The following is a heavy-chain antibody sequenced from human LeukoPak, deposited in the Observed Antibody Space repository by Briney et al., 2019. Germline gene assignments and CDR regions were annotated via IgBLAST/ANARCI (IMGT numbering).Heavy chain of an antibody. CDR1: GFTSSDYY. J-gene: IGHJ4*02. D-gene: IGHD2-2*01. Sequence: GGSLRLSCAASGFTSSDYYMSWIRQAPGKGLEWASYISSTSSYTKYADSVKGRFTISRDNAKNSLYLQMNSLRAEDTAVYYCARGSYQLLFWGQGTLVTVSS. V-gene: IGHV3-11*06. CDR2: ISSTSSYT. CDR3: ARGSYQLLF.